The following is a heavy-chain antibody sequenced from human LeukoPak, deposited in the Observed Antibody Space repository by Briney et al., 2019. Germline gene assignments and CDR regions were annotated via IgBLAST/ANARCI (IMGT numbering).Heavy chain of an antibody. CDR1: GGSISTSSHY. J-gene: IGHJ4*02. CDR2: AHYSGST. V-gene: IGHV4-39*01. Sequence: SETLSLTCTVSGGSISTSSHYWGWIRQPPGKGLEWIGSAHYSGSTYYDPSLKSRVTISVDTSKNQFSLKVTSVTAADTAVYYCARRLRFGDNSDYWGQGTLVTVSS. CDR3: ARRLRFGDNSDY. D-gene: IGHD3-16*01.